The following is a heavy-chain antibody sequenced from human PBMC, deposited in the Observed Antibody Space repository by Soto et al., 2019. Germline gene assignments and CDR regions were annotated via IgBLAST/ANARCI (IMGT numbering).Heavy chain of an antibody. V-gene: IGHV3-64*01. CDR1: GFTFSSYA. Sequence: GGSLRLSCAASGFTFSSYAMHWVRQAPGKGLEYVSAISSNGGSTYYANSVKGRFTISRDNSKNTLYLQMNSLRAEDTAVYYCAKDRHIVVVPALSTWGQGTLVTVSS. CDR2: ISSNGGST. J-gene: IGHJ4*02. D-gene: IGHD2-2*01. CDR3: AKDRHIVVVPALST.